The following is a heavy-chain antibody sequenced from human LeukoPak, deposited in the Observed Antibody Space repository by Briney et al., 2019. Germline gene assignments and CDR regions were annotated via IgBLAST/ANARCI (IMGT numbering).Heavy chain of an antibody. D-gene: IGHD1-26*01. Sequence: SETLSLTCTVSGASISSFYWSWIRQPPGKGLEWIGYIYYSGITNYNPSLNSRVTISADTSKNQFFLKLSSVTAADTAVYYCATQGSGSRAAFDYLGQGTLVTVSS. CDR2: IYYSGIT. CDR1: GASISSFY. CDR3: ATQGSGSRAAFDY. J-gene: IGHJ4*02. V-gene: IGHV4-59*08.